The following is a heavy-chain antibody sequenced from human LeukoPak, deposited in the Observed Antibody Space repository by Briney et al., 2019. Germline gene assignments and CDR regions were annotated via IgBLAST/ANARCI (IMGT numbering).Heavy chain of an antibody. CDR1: GFSFSSYG. CDR2: ILYDGVNR. CDR3: TRDVQYSSGWFEGSLSSSYFDY. Sequence: GGSLRLSCVASGFSFSSYGMHWVRQAPGKGLEWVAGILYDGVNRYYANSVKGRFTVSRDTSENTLYLQMSSLRAEDTAVYYCTRDVQYSSGWFEGSLSSSYFDYWGQGTLVTVSS. V-gene: IGHV3-33*05. J-gene: IGHJ4*02. D-gene: IGHD6-19*01.